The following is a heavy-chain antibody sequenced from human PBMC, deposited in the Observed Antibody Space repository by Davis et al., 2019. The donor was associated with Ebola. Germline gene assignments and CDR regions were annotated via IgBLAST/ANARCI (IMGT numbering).Heavy chain of an antibody. V-gene: IGHV3-30-3*01. J-gene: IGHJ4*02. CDR2: ISYDGSNK. Sequence: SLRLSCAASGFTFSSYAMHWVRQAPGKGLEWVAVISYDGSNKYYADSVKGRFTISRDNSKNTLYLQMNSLKTEDTAVYYCTTSTTSITKWGQGTLVTVSS. CDR3: TTSTTSITK. CDR1: GFTFSSYA. D-gene: IGHD4-11*01.